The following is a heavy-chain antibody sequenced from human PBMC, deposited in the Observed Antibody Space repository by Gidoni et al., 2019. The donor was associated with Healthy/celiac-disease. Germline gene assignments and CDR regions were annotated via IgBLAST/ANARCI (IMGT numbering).Heavy chain of an antibody. CDR1: GGSISSSSYY. V-gene: IGHV4-39*01. CDR2: IYYSGST. J-gene: IGHJ4*02. CDR3: AKSYSSSRRVVGYYFDY. Sequence: QLQLQESGPGLVKPSETLSLTCTVSGGSISSSSYYWGWIRQPPGKGLEWIGSIYYSGSTYYNPSLKSRVTISVDTSKNQFSLKLSSVTAADTAVYYCAKSYSSSRRVVGYYFDYWGQGTLVTVSS. D-gene: IGHD6-6*01.